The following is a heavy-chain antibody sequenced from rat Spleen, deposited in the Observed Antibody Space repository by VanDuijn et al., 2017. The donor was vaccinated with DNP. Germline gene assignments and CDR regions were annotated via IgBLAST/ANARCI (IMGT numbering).Heavy chain of an antibody. CDR1: GFSLTDYS. D-gene: IGHD1-2*01. CDR3: TRAYTSSLNWFGY. CDR2: MWSGGST. Sequence: EVQLKESGPGLVQPSQTLSLTCTVSGFSLTDYSVHWVRQPPGKRLEWMGVMWSGGSTAYNSPLKSRLSISRDTSKSQVFLKINSLQNEDTAIYYCTRAYTSSLNWFGYWGQGTLVTVSS. J-gene: IGHJ3*01. V-gene: IGHV2S63*01.